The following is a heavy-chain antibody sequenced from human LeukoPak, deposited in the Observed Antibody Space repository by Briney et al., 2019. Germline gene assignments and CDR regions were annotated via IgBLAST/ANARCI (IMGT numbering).Heavy chain of an antibody. V-gene: IGHV3-30*18. CDR3: AKDLSAYGDSRMDV. D-gene: IGHD4-17*01. CDR1: GFTFSSYG. J-gene: IGHJ6*02. Sequence: GGSLRLSCAASGFTFSSYGMHWVRQAPGKGLEWVAVISYDGSNKYYADSVKGRFTISRDNSKNTPYLQMNSLRAEDTAVYYCAKDLSAYGDSRMDVWGQGTTVTVSS. CDR2: ISYDGSNK.